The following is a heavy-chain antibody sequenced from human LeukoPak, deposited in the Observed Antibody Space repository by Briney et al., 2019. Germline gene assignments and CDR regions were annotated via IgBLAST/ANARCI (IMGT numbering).Heavy chain of an antibody. V-gene: IGHV3-30*04. Sequence: GKSLRLSCAASGFTFSSYPIHWVRQAPGKGLEWVAVISYDGSNKYYADSVKGRFTISRDNSKNTLYLRMNSLRAEDTAVYYCARGRGSHSFDYWGQGTLVTVSS. J-gene: IGHJ4*02. D-gene: IGHD1-26*01. CDR2: ISYDGSNK. CDR1: GFTFSSYP. CDR3: ARGRGSHSFDY.